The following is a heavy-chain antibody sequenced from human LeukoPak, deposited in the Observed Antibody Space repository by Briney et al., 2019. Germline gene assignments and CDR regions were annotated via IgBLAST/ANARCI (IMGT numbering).Heavy chain of an antibody. CDR1: GYSISSGYY. V-gene: IGHV4-38-2*01. J-gene: IGHJ4*02. D-gene: IGHD5-18*01. CDR3: ASRRPGYSYGWYYFDY. Sequence: SETLSLTCAVSGYSISSGYYWGGIRQPPGKGLEWIGSIYHSGSTYYNPSLKSRVTISVDTSKNQFSLKLSSVTAAHTAVYYCASRRPGYSYGWYYFDYCGQGSLVTVSS. CDR2: IYHSGST.